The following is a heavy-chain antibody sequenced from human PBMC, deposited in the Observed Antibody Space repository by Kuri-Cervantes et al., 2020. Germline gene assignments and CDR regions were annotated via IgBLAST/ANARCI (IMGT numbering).Heavy chain of an antibody. D-gene: IGHD3-9*01. CDR3: ARPGTYYDILTDGMDV. CDR1: GFTFSSYG. Sequence: GESLKISCAASGFTFSSYGMHWVRQAPGKGLEWVAVIWYDGSNKYYADSVKGRFTISRDNSKNTLYLQMSSLRAEDTAVYYCARPGTYYDILTDGMDVWGQGTTVTVSS. J-gene: IGHJ6*02. CDR2: IWYDGSNK. V-gene: IGHV3-33*08.